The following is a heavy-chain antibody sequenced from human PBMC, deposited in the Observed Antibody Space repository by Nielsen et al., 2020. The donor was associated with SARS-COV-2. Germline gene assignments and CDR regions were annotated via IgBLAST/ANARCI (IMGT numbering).Heavy chain of an antibody. CDR3: AKNGDIVVVPARNWFDP. V-gene: IGHV3-23*01. D-gene: IGHD2-2*01. CDR2: ISGSGGST. J-gene: IGHJ5*02. CDR1: GFTFSSYA. Sequence: GESLKISCAASGFTFSSYAMSRVRQAPGKGLEWVSAISGSGGSTYYADSVKGRFTISRDNSKNTLYLQMNSLRAEDTAVYYCAKNGDIVVVPARNWFDPWGQGTLVTVSS.